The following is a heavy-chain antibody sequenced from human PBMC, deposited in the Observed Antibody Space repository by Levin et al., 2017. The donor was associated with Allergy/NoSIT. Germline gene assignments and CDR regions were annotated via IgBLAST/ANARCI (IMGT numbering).Heavy chain of an antibody. V-gene: IGHV3-30*18. CDR2: VSYDGSNK. CDR1: GFTFSSYG. D-gene: IGHD4-17*01. Sequence: PSETLSLTCVGSGFTFSSYGMHWVRQTPGLGLEWVAVVSYDGSNKYYADSVKGRFTISKDNSNNTLLLQLNSLRAEDTAIYYCAKDRAFYGDFGTYYDYWGQGTLVTVSS. CDR3: AKDRAFYGDFGTYYDY. J-gene: IGHJ4*02.